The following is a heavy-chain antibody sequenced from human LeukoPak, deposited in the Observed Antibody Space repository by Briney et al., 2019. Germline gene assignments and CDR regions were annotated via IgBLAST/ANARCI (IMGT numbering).Heavy chain of an antibody. D-gene: IGHD2-2*01. CDR1: GGSISSYY. CDR2: IYYSGST. CDR3: ARARFSVVVVPAAKRSYYYYYMDV. J-gene: IGHJ6*03. Sequence: SETLSLTCTVSGGSISSYYWSWIRQPPGKGLEWIGYIYYSGSTNYNPSLKSRVTISVDTSKNQFSLKLSSVTAADTAVYYCARARFSVVVVPAAKRSYYYYYMDVWGKGTTVTISS. V-gene: IGHV4-59*01.